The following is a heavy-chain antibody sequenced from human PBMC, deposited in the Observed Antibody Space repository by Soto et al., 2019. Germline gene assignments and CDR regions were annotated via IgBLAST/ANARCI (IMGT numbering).Heavy chain of an antibody. CDR1: GFTFSDHY. D-gene: IGHD3-10*01. Sequence: GGSLRLSCAASGFTFSDHYMDWVRQAPGKGLQWVARSRNKANSYSTEYAASVKGRFTISRDDSKNSLYLQMNSLRPEDTAVYYCCMTGRPYSSHYYMDVWGKGTTVTVSS. V-gene: IGHV3-72*01. CDR2: SRNKANSYST. CDR3: CMTGRPYSSHYYMDV. J-gene: IGHJ6*03.